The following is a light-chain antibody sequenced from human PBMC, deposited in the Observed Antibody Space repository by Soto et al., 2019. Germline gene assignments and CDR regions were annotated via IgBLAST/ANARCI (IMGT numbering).Light chain of an antibody. Sequence: EIVLTQSPATLSLSPGERATLSCRASQSVSSYLAWYQQKPGQAPRLLIYDASNRATGIPARFSGSWSGTDFTLTISSLEPYDFAVYYCQQRSNWPLTFGPETKVDIK. J-gene: IGKJ3*01. CDR1: QSVSSY. V-gene: IGKV3-11*01. CDR2: DAS. CDR3: QQRSNWPLT.